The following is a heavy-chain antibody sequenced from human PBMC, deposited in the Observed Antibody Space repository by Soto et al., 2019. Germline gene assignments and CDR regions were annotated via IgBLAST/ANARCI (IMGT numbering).Heavy chain of an antibody. J-gene: IGHJ6*02. CDR3: AAGGRDSGYDYYYYYGMDV. Sequence: SVKVSCKASGFTFTSSAVQWVRQARGQRLEWIGWIVVGSGNTNYAQKFQERVTITRDMSTSTAYMELSSLRSEDTAVYYCAAGGRDSGYDYYYYYGMDVWGQGTTVTVSS. D-gene: IGHD5-12*01. V-gene: IGHV1-58*01. CDR1: GFTFTSSA. CDR2: IVVGSGNT.